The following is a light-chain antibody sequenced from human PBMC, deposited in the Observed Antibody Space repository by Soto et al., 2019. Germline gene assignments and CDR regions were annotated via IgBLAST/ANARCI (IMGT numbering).Light chain of an antibody. CDR1: QSVRSTY. J-gene: IGKJ5*01. Sequence: EIVLTQSPGTLSLSPGERATLSCRASQSVRSTYLAWYQQKPGQAPRLLIYGASSRATGVPDRFSGSGSGTDLTLTISRLEPEDFAMYYCQQYGSSPLFGQGTRLEI. CDR2: GAS. V-gene: IGKV3-20*01. CDR3: QQYGSSPL.